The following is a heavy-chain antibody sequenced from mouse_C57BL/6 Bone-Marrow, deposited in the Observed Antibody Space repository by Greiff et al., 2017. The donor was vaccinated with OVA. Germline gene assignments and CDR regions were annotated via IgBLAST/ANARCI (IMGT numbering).Heavy chain of an antibody. CDR1: GYTFTSYW. J-gene: IGHJ2*01. CDR3: ARLESSPDY. V-gene: IGHV1-69*01. Sequence: VQLQQPGAELVMPGASVKLSCKASGYTFTSYWMHWVKQRPGQGLEWIGEIDPPASYTNYNQKFKGQSTLTVDKTYSTAYIPSSSVTSEYSAVNYCARLESSPDYWGQGTTLTVSS. CDR2: IDPPASYT.